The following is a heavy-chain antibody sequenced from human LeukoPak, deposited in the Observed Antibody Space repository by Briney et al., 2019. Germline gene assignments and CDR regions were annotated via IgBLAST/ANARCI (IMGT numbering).Heavy chain of an antibody. CDR1: GFIFTDYG. Sequence: TGGSLILSCATSGFIFTDYGLHWVRQAPGKGLEWVAFVQRDGINTYYADSVKGRFTISRDDARNSVFLQMTSLRPDDTAIYYCARERAGDPGGEEVFGAAPYDYWGQGTLVTVSS. V-gene: IGHV3-30*02. CDR3: ARERAGDPGGEEVFGAAPYDY. CDR2: VQRDGINT. J-gene: IGHJ4*02. D-gene: IGHD3-3*01.